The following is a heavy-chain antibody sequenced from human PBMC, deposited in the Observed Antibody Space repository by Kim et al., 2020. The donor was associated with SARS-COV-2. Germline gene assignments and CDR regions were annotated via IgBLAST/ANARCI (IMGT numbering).Heavy chain of an antibody. CDR2: ISWNSGSI. J-gene: IGHJ6*02. CDR3: AKDIGETYYYDSSGLV. CDR1: GFTFDDYA. D-gene: IGHD3-22*01. V-gene: IGHV3-9*01. Sequence: GGSLRLSCAASGFTFDDYAMHWVRQAPGKGLEWVSGISWNSGSIGYADSVKGRFTISRDNAKNSLYLQMNSLRAEDTALYYCAKDIGETYYYDSSGLVWGQGTTVTVSS.